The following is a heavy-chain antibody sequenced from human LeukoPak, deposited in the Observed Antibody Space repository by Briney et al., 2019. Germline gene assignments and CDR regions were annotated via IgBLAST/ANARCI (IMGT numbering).Heavy chain of an antibody. CDR1: GFSFSRSA. Sequence: GGCLRLSCAASGFSFSRSAMSWGRQAPGKGLEWVSAISGSGGSTYYADFVKGRFTISRDNSKNTLYLQMNSLRAEDTAVYYCAKFLVGPTGYFQHWAQGTVLTVSS. V-gene: IGHV3-23*01. CDR3: AKFLVGPTGYFQH. D-gene: IGHD1-26*01. CDR2: ISGSGGST. J-gene: IGHJ1*01.